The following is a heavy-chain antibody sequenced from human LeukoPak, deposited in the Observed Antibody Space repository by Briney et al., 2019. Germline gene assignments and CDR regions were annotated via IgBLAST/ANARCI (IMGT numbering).Heavy chain of an antibody. CDR1: GYTFTSYG. CDR2: NSAYDGNT. CDR3: ARAALYCSVGTCYSGKFDY. Sequence: ASVKVSCKASGYTFTSYGIIWVRQAPGQGLEWMGWNSAYDGNTNYAQKLQGRVTMTTDTSTSTAYMELRSLRSDDTAAYYCARAALYCSVGTCYSGKFDYWGQGTLVTVSS. J-gene: IGHJ4*02. D-gene: IGHD2-15*01. V-gene: IGHV1-18*01.